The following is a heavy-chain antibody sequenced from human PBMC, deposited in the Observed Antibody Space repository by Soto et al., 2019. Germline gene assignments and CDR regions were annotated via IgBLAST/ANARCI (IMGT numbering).Heavy chain of an antibody. CDR1: GFTFSSYA. Sequence: GGSLRLSCAASGFTFSSYAMHWVRQAPGKGLEWVAVISYDGSNKYYADSVKGRFTISRDNSKNTLYLQMNSLRAEDTAVYYCARDDYGDFTLDYWGQGTLVTVYS. V-gene: IGHV3-30-3*01. J-gene: IGHJ4*02. CDR3: ARDDYGDFTLDY. CDR2: ISYDGSNK. D-gene: IGHD4-17*01.